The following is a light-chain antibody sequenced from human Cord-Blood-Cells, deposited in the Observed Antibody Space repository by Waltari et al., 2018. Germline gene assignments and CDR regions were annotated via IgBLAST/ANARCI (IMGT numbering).Light chain of an antibody. CDR3: QQSYSTPL. CDR2: AAS. J-gene: IGKJ3*01. CDR1: QSISSY. Sequence: DIQMTQSPSSLSAAVGDRVTITCRESQSISSYLNWDQQKPGKAPKLLIYAASSLQSGVPSRFSGSGSGTDFTLTISSLQPEDFATYYCQQSYSTPLFGPGTKVDIK. V-gene: IGKV1-39*01.